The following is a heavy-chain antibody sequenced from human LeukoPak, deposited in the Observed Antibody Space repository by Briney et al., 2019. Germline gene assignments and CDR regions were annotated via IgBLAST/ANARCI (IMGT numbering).Heavy chain of an antibody. J-gene: IGHJ4*02. CDR3: ASQTGGGAIGY. CDR1: GFTFSSYC. CDR2: IKSDGSSK. V-gene: IGHV3-74*01. Sequence: GGSLRLSCAASGFTFSSYCMHWVRQAPGKGLVWVSRIKSDGSSKRYADSVQGRFTISRDNAKNTLSLQMNHLRAEDTAVYYWASQTGGGAIGYWGEGALVTVSS. D-gene: IGHD1-26*01.